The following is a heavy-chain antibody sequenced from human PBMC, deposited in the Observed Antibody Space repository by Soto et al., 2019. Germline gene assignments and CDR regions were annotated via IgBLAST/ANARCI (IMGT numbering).Heavy chain of an antibody. V-gene: IGHV4-34*01. CDR1: GGSFSGYY. CDR2: INHSGST. J-gene: IGHJ4*02. D-gene: IGHD2-2*01. CDR3: ARTSTLVPAAMFDY. Sequence: PSETLSLTCAVYGGSFSGYYWSWIRQPPGKGLEWIGEINHSGSTNYNPSLKSRVTISVDTSKNQFSLKLSSVTAADTAVYYCARTSTLVPAAMFDYWGQGTLVTVSS.